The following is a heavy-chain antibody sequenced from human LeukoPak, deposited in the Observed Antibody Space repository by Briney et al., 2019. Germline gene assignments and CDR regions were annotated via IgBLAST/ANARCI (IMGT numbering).Heavy chain of an antibody. Sequence: PGGSLRLSCAVSGFTLTNHAVSWIRQPPGKGLEWIGEINHSGSTNYNPSLKSRVTISVDTSKNQFSLKLSSVTAADTAVYYCARTRDANAYYYYYGMDVWGQGTTVTVSS. V-gene: IGHV4-34*08. D-gene: IGHD2-2*01. CDR2: INHSGST. CDR1: GFTLTNHA. CDR3: ARTRDANAYYYYYGMDV. J-gene: IGHJ6*02.